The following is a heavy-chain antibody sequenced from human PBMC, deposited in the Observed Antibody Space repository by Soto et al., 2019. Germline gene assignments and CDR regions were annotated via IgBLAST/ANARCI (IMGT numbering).Heavy chain of an antibody. CDR1: GGTFSSYA. V-gene: IGHV1-69*10. Sequence: ASVKVSCKASGGTFSSYAISWVRQAPGQGLEWMGGIIPILGIANYAQKFQGRVTITADKSTSTAYMELSSPRSEDTAVYYCASVAYYYDSIDYYYDAFDTWGQGTLVPVSS. D-gene: IGHD3-22*01. J-gene: IGHJ3*02. CDR2: IIPILGIA. CDR3: ASVAYYYDSIDYYYDAFDT.